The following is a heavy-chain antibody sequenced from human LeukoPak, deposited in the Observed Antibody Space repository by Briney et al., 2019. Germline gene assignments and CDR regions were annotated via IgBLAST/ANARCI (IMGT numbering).Heavy chain of an antibody. Sequence: EASVKVSCKASGGTFSSYAISWVRQAPGQGLVWMGGIIPIFGTANYAQKFQGRVTITADESTSTAYMELSSLRSEDTAVYYCARVLYWAVAHVMGWFDPWGQGTLVTVSS. CDR2: IIPIFGTA. J-gene: IGHJ5*02. CDR1: GGTFSSYA. CDR3: ARVLYWAVAHVMGWFDP. V-gene: IGHV1-69*13. D-gene: IGHD6-19*01.